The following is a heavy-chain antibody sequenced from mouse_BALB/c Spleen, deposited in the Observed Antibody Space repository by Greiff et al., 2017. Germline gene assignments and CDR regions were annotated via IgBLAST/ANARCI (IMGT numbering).Heavy chain of an antibody. CDR2: ISSGSSTI. Sequence: EVMLVESGGGLVQPGGSRKLSCAASGFTFSSFGMHWVRQAPEKGLEWVAYISSGSSTIYYADTVKGRFTISRDNPKNTLFLQMTSLRSEDTAMYYCARSRPYYFDYWGQGTTLTVSS. CDR3: ARSRPYYFDY. J-gene: IGHJ2*01. CDR1: GFTFSSFG. V-gene: IGHV5-17*02.